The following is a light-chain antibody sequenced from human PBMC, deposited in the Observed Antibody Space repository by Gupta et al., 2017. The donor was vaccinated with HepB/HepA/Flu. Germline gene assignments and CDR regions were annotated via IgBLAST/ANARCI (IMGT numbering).Light chain of an antibody. Sequence: QSVLTQPPSVSGAPGQRVTISGTGSSSNIGAHYDVHWYQQLPGTAPKLLIYGNSNRPSGVPDRFSGSKSGTSASLAITGLQAEDEADYYCQSYDSSLRGSVFGTGTKVTVL. J-gene: IGLJ1*01. CDR1: SSNIGAHYD. CDR2: GNS. V-gene: IGLV1-40*01. CDR3: QSYDSSLRGSV.